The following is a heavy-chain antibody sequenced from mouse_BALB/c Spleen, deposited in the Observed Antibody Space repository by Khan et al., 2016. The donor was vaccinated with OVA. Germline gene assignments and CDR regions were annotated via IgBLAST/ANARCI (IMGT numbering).Heavy chain of an antibody. CDR1: GFTFSIYG. J-gene: IGHJ3*01. Sequence: EVELVESGGDVVKPGGSLKLSCAASGFTFSIYGMSWVRQTPDKRLEWVATVSTGGHYTYYPDTVKGRFTISRDNAKNTLYLQMSSLKSEDTAMFYCARLAYYYDSEGFAYWGQGTLVTVSA. CDR2: VSTGGHYT. CDR3: ARLAYYYDSEGFAY. D-gene: IGHD1-1*01. V-gene: IGHV5-6*01.